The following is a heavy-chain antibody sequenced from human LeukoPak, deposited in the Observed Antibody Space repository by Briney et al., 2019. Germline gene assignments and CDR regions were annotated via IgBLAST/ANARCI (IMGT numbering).Heavy chain of an antibody. D-gene: IGHD3-10*01. J-gene: IGHJ4*02. CDR2: ISGYNGKT. CDR3: ARDIGVSQFDS. V-gene: IGHV1-18*01. Sequence: GASVKVSCKASGYTFTNYGISWVRQAPGQGLEWMGWISGYNGKTDYSQKLQGRLTMTTDTSTSTAYMELRSLTSDDTAVYYCARDIGVSQFDSWGQGTLVTVSS. CDR1: GYTFTNYG.